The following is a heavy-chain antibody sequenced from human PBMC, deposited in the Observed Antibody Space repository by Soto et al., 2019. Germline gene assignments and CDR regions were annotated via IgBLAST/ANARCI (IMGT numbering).Heavy chain of an antibody. J-gene: IGHJ5*02. CDR2: FIPSFPAP. D-gene: IGHD2-21*01. V-gene: IGHV1-69*12. Sequence: VQFVQSGAELKKPGSSVRVSCRASGGTIKTYTLSWVRQASGQGLEWMGAFIPSFPAPNFAQRFKGRLTLPADESTNTGFMELSGLRPEDTALYFCATGEVVPSFPNWLDTWGQGTHVIVSS. CDR1: GGTIKTYT. CDR3: ATGEVVPSFPNWLDT.